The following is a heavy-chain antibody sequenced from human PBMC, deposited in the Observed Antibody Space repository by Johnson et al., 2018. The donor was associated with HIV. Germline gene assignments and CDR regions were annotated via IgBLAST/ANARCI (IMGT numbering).Heavy chain of an antibody. CDR3: ARDAVISSGWYNVDAFDI. D-gene: IGHD6-19*01. CDR1: GFTFSTYG. CDR2: IKKDGSEK. V-gene: IGHV3-7*03. Sequence: MLLVESGGGLVQPGGSLRLSCAASGFTFSTYGMHWVRQAPGKGLEWVANIKKDGSEKYYVDSVKGRFTISRDNAKNSLYLQMNTLRAEDTAVYYCARDAVISSGWYNVDAFDIWGQGTMVTVSS. J-gene: IGHJ3*02.